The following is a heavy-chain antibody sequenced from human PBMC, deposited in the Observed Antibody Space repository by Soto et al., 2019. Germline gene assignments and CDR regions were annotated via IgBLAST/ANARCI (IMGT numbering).Heavy chain of an antibody. CDR3: ARERNYDSSGYSYYYGMDV. V-gene: IGHV4-31*03. CDR1: GGSIGSGGDY. Sequence: PSETLSLTCTVSGGSIGSGGDYWSWIRQHPGKGLEWIGYIYYSGSTYYNPSLKSRVTISVDTSKNQFSLKLSSVTAADTAVYYCARERNYDSSGYSYYYGMDVWGQGTTVTV. D-gene: IGHD3-22*01. J-gene: IGHJ6*02. CDR2: IYYSGST.